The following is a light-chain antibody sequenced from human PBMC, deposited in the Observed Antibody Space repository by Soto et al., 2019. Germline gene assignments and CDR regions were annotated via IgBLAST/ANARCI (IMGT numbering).Light chain of an antibody. V-gene: IGLV1-40*01. CDR1: SSNIGALYD. J-gene: IGLJ3*02. CDR2: GNS. CDR3: QSYDSSLSGWV. Sequence: QPVLTQPPSVSGAPGQRVTISCTGSSSNIGALYDVHWYQQLPGTAPKLLIYGNSNRPSGVPDRFSGSKSGTSASLAITGLRAEDAADYYCQSYDSSLSGWVFGGGTQLTVL.